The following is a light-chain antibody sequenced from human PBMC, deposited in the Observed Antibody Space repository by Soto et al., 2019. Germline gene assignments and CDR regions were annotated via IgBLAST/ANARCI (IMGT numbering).Light chain of an antibody. Sequence: DLQMPQSPSSVSASVGDRVTITCRASQGISTWLAWYQHKPGKAPKLLIYAASRLQSGHPSRFSGSGSWTAFTLTTSSLQPDDFATYYCLSADTFPRSFGPGTKAEIK. J-gene: IGKJ3*01. CDR2: AAS. CDR1: QGISTW. CDR3: LSADTFPRS. V-gene: IGKV1-12*01.